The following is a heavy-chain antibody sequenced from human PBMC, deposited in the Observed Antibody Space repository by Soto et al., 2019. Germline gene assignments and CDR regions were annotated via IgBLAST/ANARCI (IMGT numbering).Heavy chain of an antibody. CDR3: ARWPSGDRVDS. J-gene: IGHJ4*02. CDR2: IDNSGST. CDR1: DGSISSGAYS. Sequence: QVQLQESGPRLVKPSQTLSLTCTVSDGSISSGAYSWSWIRQTPEKGLQWIGHIDNSGSTYDTYNHPSRNSRLTISIGMSENQFSRNLNSVTAADTAVYYCARWPSGDRVDSWGQGTLVTVSA. D-gene: IGHD7-27*01. V-gene: IGHV4-30-4*01.